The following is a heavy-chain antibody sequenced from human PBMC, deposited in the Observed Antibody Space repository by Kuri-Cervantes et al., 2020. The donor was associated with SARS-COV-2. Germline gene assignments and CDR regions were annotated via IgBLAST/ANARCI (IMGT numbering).Heavy chain of an antibody. CDR2: ISSSSSYI. V-gene: IGHV3-21*01. Sequence: GESLKISCAVSGFTFSSYAMNWVRQAPGKGLEWVSSISSSSSYIYYADSVKGRFTISRDNAKNSLYLQMNSLRAEDTAVYYCARGGYSSSWYSDYWGQGTLVTVSS. J-gene: IGHJ4*02. D-gene: IGHD6-13*01. CDR1: GFTFSSYA. CDR3: ARGGYSSSWYSDY.